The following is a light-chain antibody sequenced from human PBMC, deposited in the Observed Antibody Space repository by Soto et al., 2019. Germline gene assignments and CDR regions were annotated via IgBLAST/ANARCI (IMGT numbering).Light chain of an antibody. V-gene: IGKV1-5*01. Sequence: QSPSSLSFPVGDRVTMTCRASQSISSWLAWYQQKPGKAPKLLIYDASSLESGVPSRFSGSGSGTEFTLTISRLEPEDFAVYYCQHRYNWPVTFGQGTRLAI. J-gene: IGKJ5*01. CDR1: QSISSW. CDR2: DAS. CDR3: QHRYNWPVT.